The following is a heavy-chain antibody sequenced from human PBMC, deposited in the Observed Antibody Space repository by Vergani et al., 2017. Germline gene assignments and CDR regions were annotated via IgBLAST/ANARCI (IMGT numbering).Heavy chain of an antibody. J-gene: IGHJ4*02. CDR3: AKDRQRYCSSTSCYGDY. CDR2: IWYDGSNK. Sequence: VQLVESGGGLVKPGGSLRLSCAASGFTFSSYSMNWVRQAPGKGLEWVAVIWYDGSNKYYADSVKGRFTISRDNSKNTLYLQMNSLRAEDTAVYYCAKDRQRYCSSTSCYGDYWGQGTLVTVSS. CDR1: GFTFSSYS. V-gene: IGHV3-33*06. D-gene: IGHD2-2*01.